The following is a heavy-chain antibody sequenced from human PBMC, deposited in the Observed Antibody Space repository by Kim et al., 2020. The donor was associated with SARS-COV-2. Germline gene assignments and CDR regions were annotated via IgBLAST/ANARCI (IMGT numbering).Heavy chain of an antibody. Sequence: GGSLRLSCAASGFTFSSYAMSWVRQAPVKGLEWVSAISGSGGSTYYADSVKGRFTISRDNSKNTLYLQMNSLRAEDTAVYYCAKAVKSPVSWYYDILTGYYTAYYYYGMDVWGQGTTVTVSS. V-gene: IGHV3-23*01. CDR1: GFTFSSYA. CDR2: ISGSGGST. J-gene: IGHJ6*02. CDR3: AKAVKSPVSWYYDILTGYYTAYYYYGMDV. D-gene: IGHD3-9*01.